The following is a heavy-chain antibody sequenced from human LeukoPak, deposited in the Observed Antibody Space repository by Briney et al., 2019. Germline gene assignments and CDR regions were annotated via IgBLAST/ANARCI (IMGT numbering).Heavy chain of an antibody. CDR3: AKERGSTTHFDY. D-gene: IGHD2-2*01. V-gene: IGHV3-23*01. CDR2: ISGSGGST. Sequence: GGSLRLSCAASGFTFSSYAMSWVRQAPGKGLEGVSAISGSGGSTYYADSVKGGFTISRDNSKNTLYLQMNGLRDEDTAVYYCAKERGSTTHFDYWGQGTLVTVSS. CDR1: GFTFSSYA. J-gene: IGHJ4*02.